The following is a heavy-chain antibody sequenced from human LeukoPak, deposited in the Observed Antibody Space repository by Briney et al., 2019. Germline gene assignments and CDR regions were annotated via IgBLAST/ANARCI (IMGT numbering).Heavy chain of an antibody. V-gene: IGHV3-23*01. CDR1: GFTFSSYA. D-gene: IGHD4-17*01. CDR2: ISGSGGTT. J-gene: IGHJ4*02. Sequence: GGSLRLSCAASGFTFSSYAMSWVRQAPGKGREWVSVISGSGGTTYYADSVKGRFTISRDNSKNTLYLQMNSLRAEDTAVYYCAKDLTFYGRGYFDYWGQGTLVTVSS. CDR3: AKDLTFYGRGYFDY.